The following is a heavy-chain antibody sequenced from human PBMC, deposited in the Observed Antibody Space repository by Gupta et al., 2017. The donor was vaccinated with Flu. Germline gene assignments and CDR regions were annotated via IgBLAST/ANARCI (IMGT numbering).Heavy chain of an antibody. Sequence: QVQLVESGGGLVKPGGSLRLSCAASGFTFSNYYLSCIRQAPGKGLGWVSYISSSSSYTNYADSVKGRFTISRDNAKNSLYLQMNSLRAEDTAVYYCARERGWDLTSGYGMDVWGQGTTVTVSS. CDR2: ISSSSSYT. CDR3: ARERGWDLTSGYGMDV. CDR1: GFTFSNYY. V-gene: IGHV3-11*05. J-gene: IGHJ6*02. D-gene: IGHD6-19*01.